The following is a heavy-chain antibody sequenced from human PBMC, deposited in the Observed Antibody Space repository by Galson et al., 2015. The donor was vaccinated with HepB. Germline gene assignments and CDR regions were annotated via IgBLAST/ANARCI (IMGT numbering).Heavy chain of an antibody. Sequence: SLRLSCAASGFTFNSYAMAWVRQAPGKGLEWVSVVTSGGDKTFYAESVTGRVIVSRDNSRNTLFLQTSSLRADDTAVYYCVTTVRGINYWGQGTLLTVSS. CDR3: VTTVRGINY. CDR2: VTSGGDKT. J-gene: IGHJ4*02. D-gene: IGHD3-10*01. CDR1: GFTFNSYA. V-gene: IGHV3-23*01.